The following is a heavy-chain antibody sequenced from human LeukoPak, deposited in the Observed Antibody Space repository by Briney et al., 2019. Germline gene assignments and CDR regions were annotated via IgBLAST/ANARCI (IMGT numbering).Heavy chain of an antibody. Sequence: WETLSLTCTVSGGSISSSSYYWGWLRQPPGKGLEWIGSIYYSGNTYYNPSLKSRVTIFVDTSKNQFSLKMSSVTAADTAVYYCAKQEGRYYDTWGQGTLVTVSS. CDR1: GGSISSSSYY. J-gene: IGHJ4*02. D-gene: IGHD3-9*01. CDR2: IYYSGNT. V-gene: IGHV4-39*01. CDR3: AKQEGRYYDT.